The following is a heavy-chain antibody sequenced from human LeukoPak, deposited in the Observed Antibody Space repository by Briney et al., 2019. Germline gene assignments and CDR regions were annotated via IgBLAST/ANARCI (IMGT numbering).Heavy chain of an antibody. CDR2: IYPRDGST. CDR3: ARGGYFDY. V-gene: IGHV1-46*01. Sequence: ASVKVSCKASGYTFTNNYLHWVRQAPGQGLEWMGMIYPRDGSTSYAQNFQGRVTVTRDTSTTTVHMELRGLRSEDTVVYYCARGGYFDYWGQGTLVTVSS. J-gene: IGHJ4*02. CDR1: GYTFTNNY.